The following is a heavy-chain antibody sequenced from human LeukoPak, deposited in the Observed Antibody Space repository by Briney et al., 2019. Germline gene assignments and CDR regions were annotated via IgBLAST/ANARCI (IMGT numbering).Heavy chain of an antibody. Sequence: ASVKVSCKASGYTFTSYGISWVRQAPGQGLEWMGWISAYNGNTNYAQKLQGRVTMTTDTSTSTAYMELRSLRSDDPAVYYCAKDIVVVPAAIGLNYGMDVWGQGTTVTVSS. D-gene: IGHD2-2*01. CDR2: ISAYNGNT. V-gene: IGHV1-18*01. J-gene: IGHJ6*02. CDR3: AKDIVVVPAAIGLNYGMDV. CDR1: GYTFTSYG.